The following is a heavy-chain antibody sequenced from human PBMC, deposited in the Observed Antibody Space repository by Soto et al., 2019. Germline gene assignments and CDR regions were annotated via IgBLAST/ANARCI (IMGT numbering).Heavy chain of an antibody. D-gene: IGHD3-16*02. CDR3: VKDSGVWRSCRPHESFDL. CDR2: ISSSSSTI. V-gene: IGHV3-48*01. CDR1: GFTFSTYS. Sequence: PGGSLRLSCAASGFTFSTYSMNWVRQAPGKGLEWVSYISSSSSTIFYTDSVKGRFTVSRDNAKNSLYLQMNSLRAEDTAVYYCVKDSGVWRSCRPHESFDLWGPGTMVTVS. J-gene: IGHJ3*01.